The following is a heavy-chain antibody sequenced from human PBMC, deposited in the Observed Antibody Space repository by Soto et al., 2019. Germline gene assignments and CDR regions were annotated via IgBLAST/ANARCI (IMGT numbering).Heavy chain of an antibody. CDR2: IYYSGTT. J-gene: IGHJ4*02. CDR3: ASLLGIKFDY. D-gene: IGHD3-10*01. Sequence: PSETLSLTCTVSGGPISSSSYYWGWIRQPPGKGLEWIGTIYYSGTTNYNPSLKSRVTISVDTSQNQFSLKLNSLTAADTAVYYCASLLGIKFDYWGQGALVTVSS. V-gene: IGHV4-39*01. CDR1: GGPISSSSYY.